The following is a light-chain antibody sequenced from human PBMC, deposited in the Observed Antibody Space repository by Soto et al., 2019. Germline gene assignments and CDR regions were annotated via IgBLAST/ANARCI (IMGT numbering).Light chain of an antibody. CDR3: QPYGSSPPYT. J-gene: IGKJ2*01. CDR2: GAS. CDR1: QSVSSSY. V-gene: IGKV3-20*01. Sequence: EIVLTQSPGTLSLSPGERATLSCRASQSVSSSYLAWYQQKPGQAPRLLIYGASSRATGIPDRISGSGSGTDFTLTISRLEPEDFAVYYCQPYGSSPPYTLGQGTKLEIK.